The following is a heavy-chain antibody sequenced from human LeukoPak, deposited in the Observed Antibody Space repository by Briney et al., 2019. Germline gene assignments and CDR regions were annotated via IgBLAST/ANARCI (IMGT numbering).Heavy chain of an antibody. CDR1: GVSISSYY. CDR3: ARADYDFWSGYYPLGAFDI. V-gene: IGHV4-59*01. D-gene: IGHD3-3*01. J-gene: IGHJ3*02. Sequence: TSETLSLTGTVSGVSISSYYWSWIRQPPGKGLEWIGYIYYSGSTNYNPSLKSRVTISVDTSKSQFSLKLSSVTAADTAVYYCARADYDFWSGYYPLGAFDIWGQGTMVTVSS. CDR2: IYYSGST.